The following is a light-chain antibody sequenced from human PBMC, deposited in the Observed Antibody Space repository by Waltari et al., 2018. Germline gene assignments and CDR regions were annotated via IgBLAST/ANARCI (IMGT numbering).Light chain of an antibody. V-gene: IGKV3-20*01. J-gene: IGKJ1*01. CDR3: QHYVRLPAT. CDR1: QSVSRA. CDR2: GAS. Sequence: VPRSCRASQSVSRALAWYQQKPGQAPRLLIFGASNRATGIPDRFSGSGSETDFSLTISRLEPEDFAVYYCQHYVRLPATFGRGTKVEIK.